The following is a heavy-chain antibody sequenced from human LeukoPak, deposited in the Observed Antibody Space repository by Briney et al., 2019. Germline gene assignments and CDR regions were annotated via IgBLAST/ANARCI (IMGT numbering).Heavy chain of an antibody. Sequence: SETLSLTCTVSGGSISSYYWSWIRQPAGKGLEWIGRIYTSGSTNYNPSLKSRVTMSVDTSKNQFSLKLSSVTAADTAVYYCAGLVVPAAIVSYYYYMDVWGKGTTVTVSS. D-gene: IGHD2-2*01. J-gene: IGHJ6*03. V-gene: IGHV4-4*07. CDR3: AGLVVPAAIVSYYYYMDV. CDR2: IYTSGST. CDR1: GGSISSYY.